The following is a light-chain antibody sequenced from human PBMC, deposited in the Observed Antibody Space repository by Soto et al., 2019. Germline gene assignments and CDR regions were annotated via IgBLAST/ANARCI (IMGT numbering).Light chain of an antibody. V-gene: IGKV3-20*01. CDR1: QSVSSSY. J-gene: IGKJ4*01. CDR2: GAS. CDR3: QQYGSSQTT. Sequence: EIVLTQSPGTLSLSPGERATLSCRASQSVSSSYLAWYQQKPGQAPRLLIYGASSRATGIPDRFSGSGSGTDFTLTISRLEPEDFAVYYCQQYGSSQTTFGAGTKVEIK.